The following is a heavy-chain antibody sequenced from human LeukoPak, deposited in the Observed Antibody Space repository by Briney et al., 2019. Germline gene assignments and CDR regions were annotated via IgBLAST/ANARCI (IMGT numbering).Heavy chain of an antibody. CDR1: GYTFTDYY. D-gene: IGHD3-10*01. Sequence: ASVKVSCKASGYTFTDYYMHWVRQAPGQGLEWMGWINPNSGGTNYAQKFQGRVTMTRDTSITTAYMELSRLRSDDTAVYYCARVLSSYGSGSYLDYWGQGTLVTVSS. CDR3: ARVLSSYGSGSYLDY. J-gene: IGHJ4*02. V-gene: IGHV1-2*02. CDR2: INPNSGGT.